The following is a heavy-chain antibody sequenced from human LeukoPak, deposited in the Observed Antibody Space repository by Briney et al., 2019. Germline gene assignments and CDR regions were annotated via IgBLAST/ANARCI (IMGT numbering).Heavy chain of an antibody. CDR2: IYYSGTT. CDR3: ARGGVAAKYYFDY. J-gene: IGHJ4*02. V-gene: IGHV4-59*11. D-gene: IGHD3-10*01. Sequence: SETLSLTCTVSGGSISPLYWGWIRQPPGKGLEFIGYIYYSGTTNYNPSLRSRVTLSVGTSKNQFSLKLSSVTAADTAVYYCARGGVAAKYYFDYWGPGTLVTVSS. CDR1: GGSISPLY.